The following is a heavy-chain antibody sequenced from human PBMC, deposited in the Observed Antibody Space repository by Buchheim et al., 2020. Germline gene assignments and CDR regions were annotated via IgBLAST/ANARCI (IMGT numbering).Heavy chain of an antibody. CDR2: IRGKGNNYAT. Sequence: EVQLVESGGGLVQPGESLKLSCVGSGFAFSAAAMHWVRQASGKGLEWVGHIRGKGNNYATAYSASVKGRFTISRDDSENQAYLQMNSLKIEDTAVYYCTGSSSGYWGRGTL. CDR3: TGSSSGY. J-gene: IGHJ4*02. D-gene: IGHD6-6*01. V-gene: IGHV3-73*02. CDR1: GFAFSAAA.